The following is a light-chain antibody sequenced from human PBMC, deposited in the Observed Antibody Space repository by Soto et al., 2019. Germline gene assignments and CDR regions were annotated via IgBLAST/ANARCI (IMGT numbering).Light chain of an antibody. V-gene: IGLV2-11*01. CDR2: DVS. CDR1: SSDVGGYNY. Sequence: QSVLTQPRSVSGSPGQSVTISCTGTSSDVGGYNYVSWYQQHPGKAPKLVIYDVSERPSGVPDRFSGSKSGNTASLTVSGLQAEDEADYYCCSSAGNYRLTFGGGTKVTVL. J-gene: IGLJ2*01. CDR3: CSSAGNYRLT.